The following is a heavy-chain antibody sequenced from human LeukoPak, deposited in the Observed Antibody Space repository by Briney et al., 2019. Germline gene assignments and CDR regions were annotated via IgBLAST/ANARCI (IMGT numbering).Heavy chain of an antibody. V-gene: IGHV1-69*05. CDR2: IILIFGTA. D-gene: IGHD5-12*01. CDR1: GGTFSSYA. J-gene: IGHJ6*03. Sequence: AVKVSCKASGGTFSSYAISWVRQAPGQGLELMGRIILIFGTANYAQKFQGRVTITTDESTSTAYMELSSLRSEDPAVYYCARVGYSGYEAHYYYYMDVWGKGTTVTVSS. CDR3: ARVGYSGYEAHYYYYMDV.